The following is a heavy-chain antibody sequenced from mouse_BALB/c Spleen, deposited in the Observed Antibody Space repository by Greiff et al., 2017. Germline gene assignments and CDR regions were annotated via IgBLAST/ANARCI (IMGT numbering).Heavy chain of an antibody. CDR1: GFTFSSYG. CDR2: INSNGGST. V-gene: IGHV5-6-3*01. Sequence: EVNLVESGGGLVQPGGSLKLSCAASGFTFSSYGMSWVRQTPDKRLELVATINSNGGSTYYPDSVKGRFTISRDNAKNTLYLQMSSLKSEDTAMYYCARGAYDYWGQGTLVTVSA. D-gene: IGHD2-3*01. CDR3: ARGAYDY. J-gene: IGHJ3*01.